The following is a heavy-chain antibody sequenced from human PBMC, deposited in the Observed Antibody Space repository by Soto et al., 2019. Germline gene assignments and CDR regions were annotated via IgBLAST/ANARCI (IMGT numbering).Heavy chain of an antibody. Sequence: SETLSLTCSVSGGSISSSYWNWIRQPAGKGLEWIGRFYTTGRASYNPSLKGRLTLSGDTSKNQFSLRLGSVTAADTAVYYCARERDYYDSSGYNYYYYGMDVWGQGTTVTVSS. J-gene: IGHJ6*02. CDR3: ARERDYYDSSGYNYYYYGMDV. V-gene: IGHV4-4*07. CDR1: GGSISSSY. CDR2: FYTTGRA. D-gene: IGHD3-22*01.